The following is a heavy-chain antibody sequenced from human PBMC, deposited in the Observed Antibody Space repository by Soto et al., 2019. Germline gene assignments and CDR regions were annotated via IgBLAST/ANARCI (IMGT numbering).Heavy chain of an antibody. CDR3: ARKGASYGKFDY. V-gene: IGHV1-46*01. CDR1: GYTFTSQY. CDR2: INPSGGST. D-gene: IGHD3-10*01. J-gene: IGHJ4*02. Sequence: ASVKVSCKTSGYTFTSQYMHWVRQAPGQGLEWMGRINPSGGSTTYAQKFQGRITMTADTSTSSTVYMELNSLKSEDTAVYYCARKGASYGKFDYCCQRADVTVSS.